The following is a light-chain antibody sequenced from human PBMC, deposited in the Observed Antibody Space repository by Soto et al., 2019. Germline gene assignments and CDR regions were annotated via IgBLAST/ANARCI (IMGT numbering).Light chain of an antibody. Sequence: DIVMTQFPDSMTVSLGEMATINCKSSQSVLKNSNNKYYLAWYQQKPGQPPKLLIYWASTRESGVPDRFSGSGSGTDFTLTINSLQAEDVGVYYCQQYYSFPRTFGQGTKVEIK. CDR1: QSVLKNSNNKYY. CDR2: WAS. V-gene: IGKV4-1*01. CDR3: QQYYSFPRT. J-gene: IGKJ1*01.